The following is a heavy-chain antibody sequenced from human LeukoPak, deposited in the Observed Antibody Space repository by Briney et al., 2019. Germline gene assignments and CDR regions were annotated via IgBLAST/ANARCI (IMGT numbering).Heavy chain of an antibody. CDR2: INHSGST. J-gene: IGHJ4*02. Sequence: SETLSLTCAVYSEPFIGYYWSWIRQPPGKGLEWIGEINHSGSTNYNPSLKSRVTISVDTSKNQFSLKLSSVTAADTAVYYCARGGGLWYVYYFDYWGQGTLVTVSS. CDR1: SEPFIGYY. V-gene: IGHV4-34*01. D-gene: IGHD3-16*01. CDR3: ARGGGLWYVYYFDY.